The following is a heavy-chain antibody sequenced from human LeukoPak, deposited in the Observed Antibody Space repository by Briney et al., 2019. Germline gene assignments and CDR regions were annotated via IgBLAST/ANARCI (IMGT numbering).Heavy chain of an antibody. D-gene: IGHD1-26*01. V-gene: IGHV1-2*02. Sequence: ASVKVSCKASGYTFTGYFIHWVRQAPGQGLEWMAWINPNTGGPNIAQTFQGRVTMTRDTSISPAYTELNSLKSDDTACYYCAGRYSGNYYLDDWGQGTLVTVSS. J-gene: IGHJ4*02. CDR3: AGRYSGNYYLDD. CDR1: GYTFTGYF. CDR2: INPNTGGP.